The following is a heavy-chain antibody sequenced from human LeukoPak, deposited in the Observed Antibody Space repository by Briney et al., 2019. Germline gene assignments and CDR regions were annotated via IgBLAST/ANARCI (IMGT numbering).Heavy chain of an antibody. CDR1: GFTFSSYA. CDR3: AKGDDYYGSGSYYSPDY. CDR2: ISGSGGST. J-gene: IGHJ4*02. D-gene: IGHD3-10*01. Sequence: GGSLRLSCAASGFTFSSYAMSWVRQAPGKGLEWVSAISGSGGSTYYADSVKGRFTISRDNSKNTLYLQMNSLRAEDTAVYYCAKGDDYYGSGSYYSPDYWGQGTLVTVSS. V-gene: IGHV3-23*01.